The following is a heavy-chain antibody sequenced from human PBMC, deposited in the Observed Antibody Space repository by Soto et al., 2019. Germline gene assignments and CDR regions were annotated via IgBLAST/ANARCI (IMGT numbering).Heavy chain of an antibody. V-gene: IGHV1-46*01. CDR2: INPSGGST. CDR1: GYTFTSYY. J-gene: IGHJ4*02. D-gene: IGHD1-26*01. CDR3: AREWRTSGSYPYFDY. Sequence: SVKVSCKASGYTFTSYYMHWVRQAPGQGLEWMGIINPSGGSTSYAQKFQGRVTMTRDTSTSTVYMELSSLRSEDTAVYYCAREWRTSGSYPYFDYWGQGTLVTVSS.